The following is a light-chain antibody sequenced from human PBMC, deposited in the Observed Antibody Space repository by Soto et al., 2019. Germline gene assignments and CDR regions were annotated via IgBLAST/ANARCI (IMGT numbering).Light chain of an antibody. V-gene: IGLV1-40*01. CDR2: GNA. J-gene: IGLJ2*01. CDR1: SSNIGAGYD. CDR3: QSYDSSLSGDVV. Sequence: QLVLTQPPSVSGAPGQRITISCTGSSSNIGAGYDVHWYQQVPGTAPKLLMYGNANRPSGVPDRFSGSKSGTSASLAITGLQADDEAEYYCQSYDSSLSGDVVFGGGTKVTVL.